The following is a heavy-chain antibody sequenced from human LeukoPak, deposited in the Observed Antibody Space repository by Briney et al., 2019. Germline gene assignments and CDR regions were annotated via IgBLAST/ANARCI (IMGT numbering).Heavy chain of an antibody. CDR1: GYSISSGYY. D-gene: IGHD2-15*01. CDR2: IYHSGST. J-gene: IGHJ4*02. V-gene: IGHV4-38-2*01. Sequence: ASETLSLTCAVSGYSISSGYYWGWIRQPPGKGVEWIGSIYHSGSTYYNPSLKSRVTISVDTSKNQFSLKLSSVTAADTAVSYCAAYCSGGSCYSDSDYWGQGTLVTVSS. CDR3: AAYCSGGSCYSDSDY.